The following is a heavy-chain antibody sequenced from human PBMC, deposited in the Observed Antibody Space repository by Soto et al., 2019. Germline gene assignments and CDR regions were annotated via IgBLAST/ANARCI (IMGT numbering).Heavy chain of an antibody. Sequence: SETLSLTCTVSGGSISSYHWSWIRQPPGKGLEWIGSLHYSGSPNYNPSLKSRVTMSIDTSKNQFSVRLDSVTAADTAVYYCARCADYGGNANFDSWGQGTLV. V-gene: IGHV4-59*01. J-gene: IGHJ4*02. CDR2: LHYSGSP. D-gene: IGHD4-17*01. CDR1: GGSISSYH. CDR3: ARCADYGGNANFDS.